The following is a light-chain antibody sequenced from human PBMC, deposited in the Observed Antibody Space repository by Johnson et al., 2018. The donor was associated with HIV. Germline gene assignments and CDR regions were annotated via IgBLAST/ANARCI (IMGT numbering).Light chain of an antibody. J-gene: IGLJ1*01. CDR1: RSNIGDNF. CDR3: GTWDSSLSAWV. Sequence: QSVLTQPPSVSAAPGQKVTISCSGNRSNIGDNFVSWYQHLPGTAPKLLVYDNSKRPSGIPDRFSATKSGTSATLGITGLQTGDEADYYCGTWDSSLSAWVFGTGTKVTVL. CDR2: DNS. V-gene: IGLV1-51*01.